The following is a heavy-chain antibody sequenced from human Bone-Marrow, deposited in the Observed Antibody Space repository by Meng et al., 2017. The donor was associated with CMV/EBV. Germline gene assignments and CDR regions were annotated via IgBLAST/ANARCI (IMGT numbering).Heavy chain of an antibody. CDR3: ARTRLGYCSGGSCYGSSRYYGMDV. CDR2: INSDGSST. D-gene: IGHD2-15*01. Sequence: GGSLRLSCAASGFTFSSYWMHWVRQAPGKGLVWVSRINSDGSSTSYADSVKGRFTISRDNAKNTLYLQMNSLRAEDTAVYYCARTRLGYCSGGSCYGSSRYYGMDVWGQGTTVTVSS. V-gene: IGHV3-74*01. J-gene: IGHJ6*02. CDR1: GFTFSSYW.